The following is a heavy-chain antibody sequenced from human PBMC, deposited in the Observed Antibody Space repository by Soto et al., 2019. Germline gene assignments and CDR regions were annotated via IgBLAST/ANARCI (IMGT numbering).Heavy chain of an antibody. J-gene: IGHJ4*02. D-gene: IGHD1-7*01. CDR1: GYTFTSYG. Sequence: QVQLVQSGTEVKKPGASVKVSCKASGYTFTSYGINWVRQAPGQGLEWMGWISAYNGNTDYAQKFQDRVTMTTDTSTRTAYMELRSLRSDDTAVYYCARTDLKLRGTDYWGQGTLVTVSS. CDR3: ARTDLKLRGTDY. CDR2: ISAYNGNT. V-gene: IGHV1-18*01.